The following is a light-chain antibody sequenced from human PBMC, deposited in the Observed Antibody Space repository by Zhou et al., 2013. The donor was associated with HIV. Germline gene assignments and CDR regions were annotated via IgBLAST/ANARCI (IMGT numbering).Light chain of an antibody. CDR1: QSIGSY. V-gene: IGKV3-20*01. Sequence: EIVLTQSPVTLSLSPGERATLSCRASQSIGSYLTWYQQRPGQAPRLLIYDASNRAAGIPARFSGSGSGTDFTLTISRLEPEDFAVYFCQQYGSSPFTFGQGTKLEIK. CDR3: QQYGSSPFT. J-gene: IGKJ2*01. CDR2: DAS.